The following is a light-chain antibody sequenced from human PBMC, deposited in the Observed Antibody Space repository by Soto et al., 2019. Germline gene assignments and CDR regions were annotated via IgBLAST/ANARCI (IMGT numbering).Light chain of an antibody. CDR2: GTS. Sequence: QAVVTQEPSLTVSPGGTVTLTCASNTGAVTSNYFPNWFQQKPGQTPRALIYGTSDKYSWTPARFSGSLLGGKAALTLSSVQPEDEADYYCLIYYGGAWVFGGGTKLTVL. J-gene: IGLJ2*01. CDR3: LIYYGGAWV. V-gene: IGLV7-43*01. CDR1: TGAVTSNYF.